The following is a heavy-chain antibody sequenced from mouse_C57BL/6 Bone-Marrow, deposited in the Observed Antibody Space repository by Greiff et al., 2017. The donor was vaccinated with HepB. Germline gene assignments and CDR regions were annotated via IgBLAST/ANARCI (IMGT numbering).Heavy chain of an antibody. D-gene: IGHD2-5*01. Sequence: EVKVVESGGGLVKPGGSLKLSCAASGFTFSSYAMSWVRQTPEKRLEWVATISDGGSYTYYPDNVKGRFTISRDNAKNNLYLQMSHLKSEDTAMYYCARDAYYSNPRYWGQGTTLTVSS. J-gene: IGHJ2*01. V-gene: IGHV5-4*03. CDR3: ARDAYYSNPRY. CDR1: GFTFSSYA. CDR2: ISDGGSYT.